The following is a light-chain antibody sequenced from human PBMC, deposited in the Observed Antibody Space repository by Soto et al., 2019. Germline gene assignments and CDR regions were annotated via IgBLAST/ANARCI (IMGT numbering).Light chain of an antibody. Sequence: QSVLTQPPSVSAAPGQKVSISCSGSNSNIGKNYVSWYLRLPGTAPKLVIYENDKRASGIPDRFSGSKSGTSATLGITGLQTGDEADYYCGTWDGSLTAAVFGGGTKVTVL. CDR1: NSNIGKNY. CDR2: END. V-gene: IGLV1-51*02. CDR3: GTWDGSLTAAV. J-gene: IGLJ3*02.